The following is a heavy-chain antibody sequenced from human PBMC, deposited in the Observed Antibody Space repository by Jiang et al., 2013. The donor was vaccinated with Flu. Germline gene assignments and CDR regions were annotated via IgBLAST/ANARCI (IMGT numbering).Heavy chain of an antibody. D-gene: IGHD5-24*01. CDR3: ASGRWLQLRYSFDY. V-gene: IGHV4-39*07. CDR1: GGPISSSSYY. Sequence: GSGLVKPSETLSLTCTVSGGPISSSSYYWGWIRQPPGKGLEWIGSMQYSGSTYYNPSLKSRVTISADTSKNQFSLKLSSVTAADTAVFYCASGRWLQLRYSFDYWGLGTLVTVSS. J-gene: IGHJ4*02. CDR2: MQYSGST.